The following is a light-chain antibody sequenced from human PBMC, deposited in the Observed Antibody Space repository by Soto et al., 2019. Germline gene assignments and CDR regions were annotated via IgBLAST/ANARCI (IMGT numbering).Light chain of an antibody. CDR1: QNVNNS. J-gene: IGKJ1*01. V-gene: IGKV3-15*01. CDR2: GAS. CDR3: QHFNSWPLL. Sequence: EIVMTQSPAMLSVSPGERATLSCRASQNVNNSLAWYQQKAGQLPRLLIYGASTRATGIPARFSGSGSGTEFTLTISSLQSEDFAVYYCQHFNSWPLLFGQGTKVEIK.